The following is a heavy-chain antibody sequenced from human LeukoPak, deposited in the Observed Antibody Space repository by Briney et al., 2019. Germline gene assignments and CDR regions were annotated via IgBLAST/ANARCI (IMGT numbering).Heavy chain of an antibody. CDR1: GYTFTSYA. D-gene: IGHD1-1*01. J-gene: IGHJ4*02. Sequence: GASVKVSCKASGYTFTSYALTWVRQAPGQGLEWMGYIDPYNGNTNYAQKLQGRVTMTTDRSTNTGYMDLRSLRSDDTAVYYCARDRRGYNGILRYWGQGALVTVSS. V-gene: IGHV1-18*01. CDR2: IDPYNGNT. CDR3: ARDRRGYNGILRY.